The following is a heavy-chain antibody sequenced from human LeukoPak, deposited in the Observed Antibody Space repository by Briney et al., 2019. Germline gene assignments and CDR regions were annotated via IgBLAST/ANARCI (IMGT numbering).Heavy chain of an antibody. V-gene: IGHV4-4*08. CDR2: IYSSETT. CDR1: GGSFSSYY. J-gene: IGHJ3*02. CDR3: ARRNDFDI. Sequence: PSETLSLTCAVFGGSFSSYYWSWIRQPPGKGLEWIGYIYSSETTNYKSSLKSRVTISADTSKNQFSLKLTSVTAADTAIYYCARRNDFDIWGQGTMVTVSS.